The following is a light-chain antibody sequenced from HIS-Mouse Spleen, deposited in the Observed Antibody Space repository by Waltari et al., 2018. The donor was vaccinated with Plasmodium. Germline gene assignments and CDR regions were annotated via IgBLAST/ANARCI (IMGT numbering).Light chain of an antibody. V-gene: IGLV2-11*01. Sequence: QSALPQPRSVSGSPGPSVTISCTGTSSDVGRYTLVSWYQQHPGKAPKPMIYDVSKRPSGVPDRFSGSKSGNTASLTISGLQAEDEADYYCCSYAGSYTYVFGTGTKVTVL. J-gene: IGLJ1*01. CDR3: CSYAGSYTYV. CDR1: SSDVGRYTL. CDR2: DVS.